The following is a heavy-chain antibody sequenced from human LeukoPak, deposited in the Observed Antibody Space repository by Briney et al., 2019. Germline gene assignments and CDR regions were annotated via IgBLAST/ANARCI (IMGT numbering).Heavy chain of an antibody. V-gene: IGHV3-30*18. CDR3: AKDPRGSYYDSGSYYDY. J-gene: IGHJ4*02. CDR1: GFTFSSYG. Sequence: GGSLRLSCAASGFTFSSYGMHWVRQAPGKGLGWVAVISYDGSNKYYADSVKGRFTISRDNSKNTLYLQMNSLRAEDTAAYYCAKDPRGSYYDSGSYYDYWGQGTLVTVSS. CDR2: ISYDGSNK. D-gene: IGHD3-10*01.